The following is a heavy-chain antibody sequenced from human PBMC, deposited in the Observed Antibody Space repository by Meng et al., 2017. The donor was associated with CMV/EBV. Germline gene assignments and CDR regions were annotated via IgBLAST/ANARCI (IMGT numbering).Heavy chain of an antibody. CDR2: ISGSGGST. CDR1: GFTFSGYA. Sequence: GGSLRLSCAASGFTFSGYAMRWVRQAPGKGLEWVSAISGSGGSTYYADSVKGRFTISRDNSKNPLYLQMNSLRVEDTAVYYCAKISGRTVSPYGSSTSCYTGRGYFDYWGQGTLVTVSS. V-gene: IGHV3-23*01. J-gene: IGHJ4*02. CDR3: AKISGRTVSPYGSSTSCYTGRGYFDY. D-gene: IGHD2-2*02.